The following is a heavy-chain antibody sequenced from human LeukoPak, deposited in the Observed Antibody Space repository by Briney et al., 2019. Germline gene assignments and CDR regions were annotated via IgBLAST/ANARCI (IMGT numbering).Heavy chain of an antibody. CDR3: ARESSLTGAYFDW. CDR2: IRYDGTNK. Sequence: GGSLRLSCAASGFTLSNYGMHWVRQAPGKGLEWVAVIRYDGTNKQYVDSVKGRFTISRDNSENTLYLQMNSLRDEDTAVYYCARESSLTGAYFDWWGQGTLVTVSS. CDR1: GFTLSNYG. J-gene: IGHJ4*02. D-gene: IGHD3-10*01. V-gene: IGHV3-33*01.